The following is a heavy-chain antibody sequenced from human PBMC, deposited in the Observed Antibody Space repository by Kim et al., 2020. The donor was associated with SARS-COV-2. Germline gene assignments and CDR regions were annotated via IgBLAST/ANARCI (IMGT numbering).Heavy chain of an antibody. V-gene: IGHV3-11*06. CDR3: ASTVTQAFDI. CDR2: ISGSSNYT. D-gene: IGHD4-17*01. Sequence: GGSLRLSCAASRFTISYYYMTWIRQAPGKGLEWVSYISGSSNYTNYADSVKGRFTISRDNARNSLYLQMNSLRAEDTAIYYCASTVTQAFDIWGQGTMVTVSS. J-gene: IGHJ3*02. CDR1: RFTISYYY.